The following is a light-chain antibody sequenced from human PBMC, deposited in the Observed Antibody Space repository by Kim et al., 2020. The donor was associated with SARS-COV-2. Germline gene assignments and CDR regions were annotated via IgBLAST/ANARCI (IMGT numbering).Light chain of an antibody. CDR3: QQYNKWPRT. CDR1: QSVSSN. V-gene: IGKV3-15*01. J-gene: IGKJ1*01. CDR2: DAS. Sequence: VSPGERATLSCTARQSVSSNLAWYQQRPGQAPRLIISDASTRATGSPARFSGGGSGTDFTLTISSLQSEDFAVYYCQQYNKWPRTFGQGTKVDIK.